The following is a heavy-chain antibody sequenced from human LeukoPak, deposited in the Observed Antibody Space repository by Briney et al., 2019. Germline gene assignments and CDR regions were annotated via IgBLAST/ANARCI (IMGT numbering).Heavy chain of an antibody. CDR1: GFIFSNCW. Sequence: GGSLRLSCETSGFIFSNCWMTWVRQAPGEGLEWVAVISYDESNKWYADSVKGRFTTSRDNSQNTLSLQMNSLRVEDTGVYYCAKDRGDGYNWENYSGFDSWGQGTLVTVSS. CDR3: AKDRGDGYNWENYSGFDS. CDR2: ISYDESNK. J-gene: IGHJ4*02. D-gene: IGHD5-24*01. V-gene: IGHV3-30*18.